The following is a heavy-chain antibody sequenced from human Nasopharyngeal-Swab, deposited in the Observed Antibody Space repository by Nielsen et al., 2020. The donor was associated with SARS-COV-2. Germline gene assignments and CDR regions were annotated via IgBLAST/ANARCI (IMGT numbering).Heavy chain of an antibody. CDR3: ARDKERAGYSSGWYGL. CDR1: GFTFSSYA. CDR2: ISGSGGST. J-gene: IGHJ4*02. D-gene: IGHD6-19*01. Sequence: GESLKISCAASGFTFSSYAMSWVRQAPGKGLEWVSAISGSGGSTYCADSVKGRFTISRDNSKNTLYLQMNSLRAEDTAVYYCARDKERAGYSSGWYGLGGQGTLVTVSS. V-gene: IGHV3-23*01.